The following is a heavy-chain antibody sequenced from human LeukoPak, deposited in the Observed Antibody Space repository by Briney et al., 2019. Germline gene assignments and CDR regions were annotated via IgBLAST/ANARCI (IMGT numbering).Heavy chain of an antibody. V-gene: IGHV3-9*01. CDR2: ISWNSGSI. J-gene: IGHJ4*02. CDR1: GFTFGDYA. Sequence: GGSLRLSCAASGFTFGDYAMHWVRQAPGKGLEWVSGISWNSGSIGYADSVKGRFTISRDNAKNSLYLQMNSLRAEDTALYYCARDRVPAASFDYWGQGTLVTVSS. CDR3: ARDRVPAASFDY. D-gene: IGHD2-2*01.